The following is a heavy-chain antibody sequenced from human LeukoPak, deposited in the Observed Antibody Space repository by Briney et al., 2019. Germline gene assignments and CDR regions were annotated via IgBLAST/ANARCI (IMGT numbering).Heavy chain of an antibody. Sequence: PGGSLRLSCAASGFSFSRYYMSWVRQAPGKGLEWVSVLFSGGDTYYADSVKDRFSISRDRSRETLFLQMNSLRADDTAVYYCVRQGYDSGFDYWGHGTMVTVSS. J-gene: IGHJ4*01. V-gene: IGHV3-66*04. CDR2: LFSGGDT. D-gene: IGHD5-12*01. CDR3: VRQGYDSGFDY. CDR1: GFSFSRYY.